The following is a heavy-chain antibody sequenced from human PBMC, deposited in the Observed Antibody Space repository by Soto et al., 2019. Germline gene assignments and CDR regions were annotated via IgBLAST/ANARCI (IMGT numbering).Heavy chain of an antibody. CDR1: GGTFSSYA. V-gene: IGHV1-69*13. D-gene: IGHD3-22*01. Sequence: SVKVSCKASGGTFSSYAISWVRQAPGQGLEWMGGIIPIFGTANYAQKFQGRVTITADESTSTAYMELSSLRSEDTAVYYCARAPHYYDSSGYYFCDYWGQGTLVTVSS. CDR3: ARAPHYYDSSGYYFCDY. CDR2: IIPIFGTA. J-gene: IGHJ4*02.